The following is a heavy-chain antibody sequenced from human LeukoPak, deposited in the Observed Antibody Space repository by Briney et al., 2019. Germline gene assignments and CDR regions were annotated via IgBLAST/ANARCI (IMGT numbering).Heavy chain of an antibody. CDR1: GFTFSSYG. CDR3: ARDRNRYFDY. J-gene: IGHJ4*02. Sequence: GRSLRLSCAASGFTFSSYGMHWVRQAPGKGLEWVAVIWYDGSNKYYADSVKGRFTISRDNSKNTLYLQMNSPRAEDTAVYYCARDRNRYFDYWGQGTLVTVSS. V-gene: IGHV3-33*01. CDR2: IWYDGSNK. D-gene: IGHD1-14*01.